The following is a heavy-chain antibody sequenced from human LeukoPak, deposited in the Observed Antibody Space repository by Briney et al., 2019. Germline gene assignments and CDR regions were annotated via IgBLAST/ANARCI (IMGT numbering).Heavy chain of an antibody. J-gene: IGHJ4*02. CDR2: INAGNGNT. CDR3: ARTGTVAYRGYSGYGGY. D-gene: IGHD5-12*01. Sequence: ASVKVSCKASGYTFTSYAMHWVRQAPGQRLEWVGWINAGNGNTKYSQKLQGRVTITRDTSASTAYMELSSLRSEDTAVYYCARTGTVAYRGYSGYGGYWGQGTLVTVSS. V-gene: IGHV1-3*01. CDR1: GYTFTSYA.